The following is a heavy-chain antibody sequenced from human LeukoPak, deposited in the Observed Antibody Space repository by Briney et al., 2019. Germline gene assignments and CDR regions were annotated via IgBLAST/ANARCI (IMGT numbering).Heavy chain of an antibody. CDR2: IIPIFGTA. V-gene: IGHV1-69*05. D-gene: IGHD6-19*01. CDR3: ARGWMAVAGIADAFDI. J-gene: IGHJ3*02. Sequence: GASVKVSCKASGGTFSSYAISWVRQAPGQGLEWMGGIIPIFGTANYAQKLQGRVTMTTDTSTSTAYMELRSLRSDDTAVYYCARGWMAVAGIADAFDIWGQGTMVTVSS. CDR1: GGTFSSYA.